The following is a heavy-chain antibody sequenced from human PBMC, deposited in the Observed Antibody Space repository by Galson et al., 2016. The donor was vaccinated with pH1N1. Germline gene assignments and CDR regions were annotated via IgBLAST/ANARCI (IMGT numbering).Heavy chain of an antibody. CDR1: GFSLSTSGMC. D-gene: IGHD4-17*01. V-gene: IGHV2-70*01. J-gene: IGHJ4*02. CDR2: IDWDDDK. CDR3: ARALYGDFGGYFDY. Sequence: PALVKPTQTPTLTCTFSGFSLSTSGMCVSWIRQPPGKALEWLALIDWDDDKYYSTSLKTRLTISKDTSKNQVVLTMTNMDPVDTATYYCARALYGDFGGYFDYWGQGTLVTVSS.